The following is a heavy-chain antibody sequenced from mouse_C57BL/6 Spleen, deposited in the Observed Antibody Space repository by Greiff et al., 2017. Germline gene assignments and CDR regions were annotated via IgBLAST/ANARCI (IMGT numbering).Heavy chain of an antibody. CDR1: GYSITSGYY. V-gene: IGHV3-6*01. CDR3: ARELYGPYAMDY. D-gene: IGHD1-1*02. Sequence: EVQLQESGPGLVKPSQSLSLTCSVTGYSITSGYYWNWIRQFPGNKLEWMGYISYDGSNNYNPSLKNRISITRDTSKNQFFLKLNSVTTEDTATYYCARELYGPYAMDYGGQGTSVTVSS. CDR2: ISYDGSN. J-gene: IGHJ4*01.